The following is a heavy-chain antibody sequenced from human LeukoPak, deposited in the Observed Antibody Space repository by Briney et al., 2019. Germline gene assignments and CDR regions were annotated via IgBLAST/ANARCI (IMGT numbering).Heavy chain of an antibody. J-gene: IGHJ6*03. CDR2: IYHSGRT. Sequence: SETLSLTCTVSGGSISSYYWGWIRQPPGKGLEWIGNIYHSGRTYYSPSLMSRVTMSLDTSKNQFSLKLSSVTAADTAVYYCARGSADGGNYLGYFYYHYMDVWGKGTTVTVSS. V-gene: IGHV4-59*04. CDR3: ARGSADGGNYLGYFYYHYMDV. CDR1: GGSISSYY. D-gene: IGHD1-26*01.